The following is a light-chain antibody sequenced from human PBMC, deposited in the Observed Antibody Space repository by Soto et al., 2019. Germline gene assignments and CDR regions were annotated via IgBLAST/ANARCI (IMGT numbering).Light chain of an antibody. Sequence: DIVLTQSPGTLSLSPGERVTISCRASQSVSSSYLAWYQQKPGQAPRLLIHGASSRATGIPDRFSGSGSGTDFTLTISRLEPEDVAVYYCQQYGSSPTWTFGQGTKVDIK. CDR3: QQYGSSPTWT. CDR1: QSVSSSY. J-gene: IGKJ1*01. V-gene: IGKV3-20*01. CDR2: GAS.